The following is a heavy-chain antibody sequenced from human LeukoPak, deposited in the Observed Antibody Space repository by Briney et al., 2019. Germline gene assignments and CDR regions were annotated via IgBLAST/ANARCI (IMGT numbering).Heavy chain of an antibody. Sequence: GGSLKVSCTASGYPLTGHIMHCGGRAPGQRVGWLGWINPDTGGTNYAQNFQGRVTMTRDTSISTAYMELTRLTSDDTAVYYCTRPEYKYGYVLDYWGQGTLVTVSS. CDR2: INPDTGGT. V-gene: IGHV1-2*02. CDR3: TRPEYKYGYVLDY. D-gene: IGHD5-18*01. J-gene: IGHJ4*02. CDR1: GYPLTGHI.